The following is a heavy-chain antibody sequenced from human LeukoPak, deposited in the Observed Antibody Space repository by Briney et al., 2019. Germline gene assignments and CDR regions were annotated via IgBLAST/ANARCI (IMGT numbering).Heavy chain of an antibody. Sequence: SETLSLTCSVAGGSISTYYWTWVRQPPGRGLEWVGSIYYIGSPNKHPSLKGRAPLSLKTPKNQLSLKLSSVTPADRAVYYCARAILSGYPDSWGQGTLVIVFS. D-gene: IGHD3-3*01. V-gene: IGHV4-59*01. J-gene: IGHJ4*02. CDR2: IYYIGSP. CDR1: GGSISTYY. CDR3: ARAILSGYPDS.